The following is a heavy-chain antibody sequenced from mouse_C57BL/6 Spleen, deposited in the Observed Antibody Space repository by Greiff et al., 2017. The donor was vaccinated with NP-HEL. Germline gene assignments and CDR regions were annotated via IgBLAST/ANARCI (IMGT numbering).Heavy chain of an antibody. CDR2: ISSGSSTI. V-gene: IGHV5-17*01. D-gene: IGHD1-1*01. Sequence: EVKVVESGGGLVKPGGSLKLSCAASGFTFSDYGMHWVRQAPEKGLEWVAYISSGSSTIYYADTVKGRFTISRDNAKNTLFLQMTSLRSEDTAMYYCARPTAFAVVAFDYWGQGTTLTVSS. J-gene: IGHJ2*01. CDR3: ARPTAFAVVAFDY. CDR1: GFTFSDYG.